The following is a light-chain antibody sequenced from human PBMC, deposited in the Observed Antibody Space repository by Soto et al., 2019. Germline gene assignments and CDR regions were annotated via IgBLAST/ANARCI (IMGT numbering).Light chain of an antibody. CDR2: GAS. CDR3: QQYSNWWT. CDR1: QSVSSS. Sequence: EIVMTQSPATLSVSPGERATLSCRASQSVSSSLAWYQKKPGQAPRLLIYGASTRATGIPARFSGSGSGTEFTLTISSLQSEDFAVYYCQQYSNWWTFGQGTRVEIE. J-gene: IGKJ1*01. V-gene: IGKV3-15*01.